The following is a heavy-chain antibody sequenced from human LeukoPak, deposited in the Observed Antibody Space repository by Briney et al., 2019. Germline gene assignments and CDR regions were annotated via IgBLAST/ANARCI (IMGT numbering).Heavy chain of an antibody. V-gene: IGHV4-34*01. D-gene: IGHD3-16*01. CDR3: ARGQGGYYYYYGMDV. J-gene: IGHJ6*02. Sequence: PSETLSLTCAVYGGSFSGYYRSWIRQPPGKGLEWIGEINHSGSTNYNPSLKSRVTISVDTSKNQFSLKLSSVTAADTAVYYCARGQGGYYYYYGMDVWGQGTTVTVSS. CDR1: GGSFSGYY. CDR2: INHSGST.